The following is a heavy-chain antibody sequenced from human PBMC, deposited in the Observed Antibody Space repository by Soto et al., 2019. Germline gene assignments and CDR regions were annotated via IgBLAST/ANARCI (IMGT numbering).Heavy chain of an antibody. V-gene: IGHV1-8*01. CDR2: MNPNSGNT. CDR3: ARSDGYNFNWLDS. CDR1: GYTFTSYD. J-gene: IGHJ5*01. Sequence: QVQLVQSGAEVNTPGASVKVSCKASGYTFTSYDMNWVRQAPGQGLEWMGWMNPNSGNTGYAQKFQGRLTMTRDTAISIAHMELSSLRNEDTAVYYCARSDGYNFNWLDSWGQGTLVTVS. D-gene: IGHD2-21*01.